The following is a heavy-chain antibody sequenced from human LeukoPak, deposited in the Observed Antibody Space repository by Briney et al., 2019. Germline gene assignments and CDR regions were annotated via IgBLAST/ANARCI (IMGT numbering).Heavy chain of an antibody. CDR2: INSDGSST. CDR1: GFTFSNFW. J-gene: IGHJ4*02. Sequence: GGSLRLSCAAPGFTFSNFWMHWVRQAPGKGLVWVSRINSDGSSTSYADSVKGRFTISRDNAKNTLYLQMNSLRAEDTAVYYCTRDYSYGSFDYWGQGTLVTVSS. D-gene: IGHD5-18*01. CDR3: TRDYSYGSFDY. V-gene: IGHV3-74*01.